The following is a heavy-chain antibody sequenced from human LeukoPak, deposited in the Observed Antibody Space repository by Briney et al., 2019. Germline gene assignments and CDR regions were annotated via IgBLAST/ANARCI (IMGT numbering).Heavy chain of an antibody. D-gene: IGHD6-13*01. J-gene: IGHJ4*02. CDR2: ISGSDSST. CDR3: AKRSSSWSTDY. V-gene: IGHV3-23*01. CDR1: GFTFSSYA. Sequence: GGSLRLSCAASGFTFSSYAMSWVRQAPGKGLEWVSGISGSDSSTYYADSVKGRFTISRDNSKNTLYLQMDSLRAEDTAVYYCAKRSSSWSTDYWGQGTLVTVSS.